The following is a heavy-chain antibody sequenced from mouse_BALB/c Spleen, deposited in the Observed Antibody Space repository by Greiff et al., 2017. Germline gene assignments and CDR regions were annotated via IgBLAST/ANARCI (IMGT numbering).Heavy chain of an antibody. CDR1: GYTFTDYN. CDR3: ARTRYYYGSSFAY. CDR2: INPNNGGT. V-gene: IGHV1-18*01. D-gene: IGHD1-1*01. Sequence: EVQLQQSGPELVKPGASVKIPCKASGYTFTDYNMDWVKQSHGKSLEWIGDINPNNGGTIYNQKFKGKATLTVDKSSSTAYMELRRLTSEDTAVYYCARTRYYYGSSFAYWGQGTLVTVSA. J-gene: IGHJ3*01.